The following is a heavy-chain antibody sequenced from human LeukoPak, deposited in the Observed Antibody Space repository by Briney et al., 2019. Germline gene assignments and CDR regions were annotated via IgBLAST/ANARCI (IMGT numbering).Heavy chain of an antibody. V-gene: IGHV4-59*08. CDR3: ASLRRDGYNLADFY. D-gene: IGHD5-24*01. CDR1: SGSISSYY. Sequence: SETLSLTCTVSSGSISSYYWSWIRQPPGKGLEWIGYIYYSGGTNYNPSLKSRVTISVDTSKNQFSLKLRSVTAADTAVYYCASLRRDGYNLADFYRGQGTLVTVSS. J-gene: IGHJ4*02. CDR2: IYYSGGT.